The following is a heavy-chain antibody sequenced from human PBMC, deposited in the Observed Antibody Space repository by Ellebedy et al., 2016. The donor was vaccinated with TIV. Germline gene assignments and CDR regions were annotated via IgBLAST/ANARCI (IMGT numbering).Heavy chain of an antibody. J-gene: IGHJ6*02. CDR3: ARDRMYYYDSSGSYQYYGMDV. Sequence: SETLSLXXTVSGGSISSDYWSWIRQPPGKGLDWIGYIYYSGRTNYNPSLKSRVTISVDTSKNQFSLKLTSVTAADTAVYFCARDRMYYYDSSGSYQYYGMDVWGQGTTVTVSS. CDR1: GGSISSDY. V-gene: IGHV4-59*01. D-gene: IGHD3-22*01. CDR2: IYYSGRT.